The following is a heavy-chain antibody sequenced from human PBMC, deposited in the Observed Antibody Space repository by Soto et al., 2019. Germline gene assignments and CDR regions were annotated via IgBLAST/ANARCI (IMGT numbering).Heavy chain of an antibody. Sequence: GESLKISCKGSGYSFTSYWISWVRQMPGKGLEWMGRIDPSDSYTNYSPSFQGHVTISADKSISTAYLQWSSLKASDTAMYYCARRDTVTTFHYYYYYGMDVWGQGTTVTVS. CDR2: IDPSDSYT. D-gene: IGHD4-4*01. CDR3: ARRDTVTTFHYYYYYGMDV. J-gene: IGHJ6*02. V-gene: IGHV5-10-1*01. CDR1: GYSFTSYW.